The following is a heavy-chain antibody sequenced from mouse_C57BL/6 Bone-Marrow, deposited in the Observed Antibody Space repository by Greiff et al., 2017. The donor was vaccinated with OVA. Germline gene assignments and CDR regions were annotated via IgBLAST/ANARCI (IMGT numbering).Heavy chain of an antibody. CDR1: GYTFTSYW. D-gene: IGHD1-1*01. J-gene: IGHJ2*01. V-gene: IGHV1-56*01. Sequence: QVQLQQPGAELVKPGASVKLSCKASGYTFTSYWMQWVKQRPGQGLEWIGEIFPGSGSTYYNEKFKGKATLTVDTSSSTAYMQLSSLTSEDSAVYFCARGSTVEYWGQGTTLTVSS. CDR2: IFPGSGST. CDR3: ARGSTVEY.